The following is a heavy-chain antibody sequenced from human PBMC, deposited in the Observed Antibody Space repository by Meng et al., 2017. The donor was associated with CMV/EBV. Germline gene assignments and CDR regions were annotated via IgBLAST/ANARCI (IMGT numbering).Heavy chain of an antibody. D-gene: IGHD5-24*01. Sequence: QITLKESGPTLVKPTQTPTLTCSFSGFSLSTSGVGVGWIRQPPGKALEWLALIYWDDDKRYSPSLKSRLTITKDTSKNQVVLTMTNMDPVDTATYYCAHGLASAGWLQLPFDYWGQGTLVTVSS. CDR2: IYWDDDK. CDR1: GFSLSTSGVG. V-gene: IGHV2-5*02. CDR3: AHGLASAGWLQLPFDY. J-gene: IGHJ4*02.